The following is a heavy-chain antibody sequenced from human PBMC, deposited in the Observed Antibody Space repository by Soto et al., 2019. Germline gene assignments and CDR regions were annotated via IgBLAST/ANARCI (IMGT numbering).Heavy chain of an antibody. V-gene: IGHV4-31*03. CDR3: ARDFYCSGGSCYSMAFDI. J-gene: IGHJ3*02. CDR2: IYYSGST. CDR1: GGSISSGGYY. Sequence: SETLSLTCTVSGGSISSGGYYWSWIRQHPGKGLEWTGYIYYSGSTYYNPSLKSRVTISVDTSKNQFSLKLSSVTAADTAVYYCARDFYCSGGSCYSMAFDIWGQGTMVTVSS. D-gene: IGHD2-15*01.